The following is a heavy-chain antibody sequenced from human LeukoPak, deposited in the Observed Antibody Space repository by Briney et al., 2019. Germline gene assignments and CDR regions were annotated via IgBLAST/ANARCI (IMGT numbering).Heavy chain of an antibody. Sequence: PSVTLSLTCTVSGGSIGNYYWSWVRQPPGKGLEWIAYIYYSGSTNYNPSFKSRVTISLDTSKNQIYLRLSSVTAADTAVYYCARKTDLGWFDPWGQGTLVTVSS. CDR2: IYYSGST. V-gene: IGHV4-59*08. CDR1: GGSIGNYY. CDR3: ARKTDLGWFDP. J-gene: IGHJ5*02. D-gene: IGHD2-21*02.